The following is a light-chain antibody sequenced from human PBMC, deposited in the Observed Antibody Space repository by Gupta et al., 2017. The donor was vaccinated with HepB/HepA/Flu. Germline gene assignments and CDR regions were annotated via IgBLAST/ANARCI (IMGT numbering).Light chain of an antibody. J-gene: IGLJ1*01. CDR1: SSDVGGYNY. CDR3: CSDAGSNTYV. CDR2: DVS. Sequence: QSALTQPRSVSGSPGQSVTISCTGSSSDVGGYNYVSWYQQHPGKAPKLIIFDVSKRPSGVPDRFSGSKSGNTASLTISGLQAEDEADYYCCSDAGSNTYVFGSETRVTVL. V-gene: IGLV2-11*01.